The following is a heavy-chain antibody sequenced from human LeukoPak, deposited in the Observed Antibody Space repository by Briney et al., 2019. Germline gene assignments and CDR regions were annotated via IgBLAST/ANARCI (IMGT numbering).Heavy chain of an antibody. D-gene: IGHD2-2*01. CDR3: ARDNVGVVPAASVPYYYYYMDV. CDR1: GFTFSSYW. Sequence: PGGSLRLSCAASGFTFSSYWMHWVRQAPGKGLVWVSRINSDGSSTSYADSVKGRFTISRDNAKNTLYLKMHSLRAEDTAVYYCARDNVGVVPAASVPYYYYYMDVWGKGTTVTVSS. CDR2: INSDGSST. J-gene: IGHJ6*03. V-gene: IGHV3-74*01.